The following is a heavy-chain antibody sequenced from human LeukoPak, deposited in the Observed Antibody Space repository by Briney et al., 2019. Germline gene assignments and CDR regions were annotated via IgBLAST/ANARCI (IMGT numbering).Heavy chain of an antibody. Sequence: SETLSLTCTVSGGSIRSTSFYWGWIRQPPGKGLEWIGSIYYTGSTYYTPSLKSRVTISVNTSKNQFSLKLSSVTAADTAVYYCARPMVGAFDIWGQGTMVTVSS. CDR2: IYYTGST. J-gene: IGHJ3*02. D-gene: IGHD3-10*01. CDR1: GGSIRSTSFY. V-gene: IGHV4-39*07. CDR3: ARPMVGAFDI.